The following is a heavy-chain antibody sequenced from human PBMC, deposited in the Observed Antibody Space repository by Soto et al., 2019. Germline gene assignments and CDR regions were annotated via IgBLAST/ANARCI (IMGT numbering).Heavy chain of an antibody. J-gene: IGHJ5*02. D-gene: IGHD6-25*01. Sequence: GGSLRLSCAASGFTFSSYAMSWVRQAPGKGLEWVSAISGSGGTTYYADSVKGRFTISRDNSKNTLYLQMNSLRAEDTAVYYCAIVAHSSGWDNGLDAWGQGTLVTVSS. CDR2: ISGSGGTT. V-gene: IGHV3-23*01. CDR3: AIVAHSSGWDNGLDA. CDR1: GFTFSSYA.